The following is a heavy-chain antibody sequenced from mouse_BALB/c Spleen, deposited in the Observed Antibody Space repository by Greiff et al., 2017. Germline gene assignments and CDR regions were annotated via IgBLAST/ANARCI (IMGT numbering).Heavy chain of an antibody. J-gene: IGHJ4*01. Sequence: VQLQESGPGLVAPSQSLSITCTVSGFSLTGYGVNWVRQPPGKGLEWLGMIWGDGSTDYNSALKSRLSISKDNSKSQVFLKMNSLQTDDTARYYCARSGYYRYDGYAMDYWGQGTSVTVSS. V-gene: IGHV2-6-7*01. CDR2: IWGDGST. D-gene: IGHD2-14*01. CDR1: GFSLTGYG. CDR3: ARSGYYRYDGYAMDY.